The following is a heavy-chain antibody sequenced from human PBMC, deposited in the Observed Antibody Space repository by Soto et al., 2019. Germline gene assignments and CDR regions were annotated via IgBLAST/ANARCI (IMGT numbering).Heavy chain of an antibody. D-gene: IGHD3-9*01. CDR1: GFTFSNAW. CDR2: IKSKTDGGTT. J-gene: IGHJ6*02. Sequence: GGSLRLSCAASGFTFSNAWMNWVRQAPGKGLEWVGRIKSKTDGGTTDYAAPVKGRFTISRDDSKNTLYLQMNSLKTEDTAVYYCTTDLYWRYFVSPGDYYYGMDVWGQGTTVTVSS. CDR3: TTDLYWRYFVSPGDYYYGMDV. V-gene: IGHV3-15*07.